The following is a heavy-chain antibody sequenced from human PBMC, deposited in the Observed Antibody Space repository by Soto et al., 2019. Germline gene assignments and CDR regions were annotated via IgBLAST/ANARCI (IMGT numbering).Heavy chain of an antibody. CDR2: IIPILGIA. V-gene: IGHV1-69*08. Sequence: QVQLVQSGAEVKKPGSSVKVSCKASGGTFSSYTISWVRQAPGQGLEWMGRIIPILGIANYAQKFQGRVTITADKSTSTAYMELSSLRSEDTAVYYCARDRGGYAPPTVTYYFDYWGQGTLVTVSS. CDR1: GGTFSSYT. CDR3: ARDRGGYAPPTVTYYFDY. J-gene: IGHJ4*02. D-gene: IGHD5-12*01.